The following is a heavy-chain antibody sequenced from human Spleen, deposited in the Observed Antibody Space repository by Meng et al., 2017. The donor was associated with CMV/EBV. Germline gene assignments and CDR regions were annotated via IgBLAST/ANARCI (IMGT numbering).Heavy chain of an antibody. V-gene: IGHV3-9*01. D-gene: IGHD6-6*01. CDR1: GFTFDDYA. Sequence: GGSLRLSCAASGFTFDDYAMHWVRQAPGKGLEWVSGIIWNSGDIGYADSVKGRFTISRDNAKNSLYLQMNSLRAEDTALYYCAKDSGQHVGTFYDSWGQGTLVTVSS. CDR2: IIWNSGDI. CDR3: AKDSGQHVGTFYDS. J-gene: IGHJ4*02.